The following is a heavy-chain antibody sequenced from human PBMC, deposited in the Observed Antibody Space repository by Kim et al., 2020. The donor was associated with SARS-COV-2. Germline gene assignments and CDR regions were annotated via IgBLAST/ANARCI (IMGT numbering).Heavy chain of an antibody. D-gene: IGHD6-19*01. CDR3: ARSVDSYYYYGMDV. Sequence: SVKVSCKASGGTFSSYAISWVRQAPGQGLEWMGGIIPIFGTAYNSPKFQGRVTITADESTSTAYMELSSLRSVDTAVYYCARSVDSYYYYGMDVCGHGT. CDR2: IIPIFGTA. V-gene: IGHV1-69*13. CDR1: GGTFSSYA. J-gene: IGHJ6*02.